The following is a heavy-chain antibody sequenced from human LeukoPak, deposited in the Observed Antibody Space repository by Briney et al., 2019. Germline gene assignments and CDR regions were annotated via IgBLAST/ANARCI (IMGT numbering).Heavy chain of an antibody. CDR3: AREDAGGSFDY. CDR1: GGSISSSSYY. J-gene: IGHJ4*02. D-gene: IGHD3-16*01. Sequence: SETLSLTCTVSGGSISSSSYYWGWIRQPPGKGLEWIGEINHSGSTNYNPSLKSRVTISVDTSKNQFSLKLSSVTAADTAVYYCAREDAGGSFDYWGQGTLVTVSS. V-gene: IGHV4-39*07. CDR2: INHSGST.